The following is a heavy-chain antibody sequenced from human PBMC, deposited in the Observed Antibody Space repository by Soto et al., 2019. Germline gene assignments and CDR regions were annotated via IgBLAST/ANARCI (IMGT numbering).Heavy chain of an antibody. Sequence: SVKVSCKASGGTFNKYAIDWVRQAPGQGLEWMGGIIPLFGTANYAQKFQGRVTITADEATSTAYMELSRLRSEDTAVYYCARQFDYDTSGYYYAYWGQGXLVTVYS. D-gene: IGHD3-22*01. CDR2: IIPLFGTA. CDR1: GGTFNKYA. V-gene: IGHV1-69*13. J-gene: IGHJ4*02. CDR3: ARQFDYDTSGYYYAY.